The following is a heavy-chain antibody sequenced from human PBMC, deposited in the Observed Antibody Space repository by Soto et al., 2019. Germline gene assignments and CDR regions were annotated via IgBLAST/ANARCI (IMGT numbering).Heavy chain of an antibody. J-gene: IGHJ6*02. CDR3: ATDEYFGSEINFYYYAMDV. D-gene: IGHD3-16*01. CDR1: GGSINIGGYF. CDR2: LYYNGST. V-gene: IGHV4-31*03. Sequence: QVQLQESGPGLVKPSQTLSLACTVSGGSINIGGYFWSWVRQFPGKGLEWIGHLYYNGSTYYNPSLKSRVTISRDTSKTQLSLRLTSVTAADTAVYYCATDEYFGSEINFYYYAMDVWGQGTTVTVSS.